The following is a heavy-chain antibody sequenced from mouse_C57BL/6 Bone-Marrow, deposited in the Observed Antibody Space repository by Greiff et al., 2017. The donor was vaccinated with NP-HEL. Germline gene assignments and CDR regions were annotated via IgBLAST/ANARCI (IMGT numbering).Heavy chain of an antibody. V-gene: IGHV1-7*01. Sequence: VQLQQSGAELAKPGASVKLSCKASGYTFTSYWMHWVKQRPGQGLEWIGYINPSSGYTKYNQKFKDKATLTADKASNTPYMQLSSLTYEDSAVYYCAVDGYYYWGQGTTLTVSS. CDR2: INPSSGYT. CDR3: AVDGYYY. D-gene: IGHD2-3*01. J-gene: IGHJ2*01. CDR1: GYTFTSYW.